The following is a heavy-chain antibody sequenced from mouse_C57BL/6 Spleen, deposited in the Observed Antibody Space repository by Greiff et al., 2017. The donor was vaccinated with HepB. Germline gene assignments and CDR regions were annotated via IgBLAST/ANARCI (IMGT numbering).Heavy chain of an antibody. CDR2: INPSNGGT. D-gene: IGHD3-2*02. CDR3: ARHGRQLRPFFDY. CDR1: GYTFTSYW. Sequence: VQLQQPGTELVKPGASVKLSCKASGYTFTSYWMHWVKQRPGQGLEWIGNINPSNGGTNYNEKFKSKATLTVDKSSSTAYMQLSSLTSEDSAVYYCARHGRQLRPFFDYWGQGTTLTVSS. V-gene: IGHV1-53*01. J-gene: IGHJ2*01.